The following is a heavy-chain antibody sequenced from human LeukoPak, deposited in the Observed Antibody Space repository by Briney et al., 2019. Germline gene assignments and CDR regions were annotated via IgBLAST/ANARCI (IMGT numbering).Heavy chain of an antibody. J-gene: IGHJ6*02. CDR1: GYTFTSYG. V-gene: IGHV1-18*01. CDR2: ISAYNGNT. D-gene: IGHD3-9*01. CDR3: AREMAYDILTGYSLYYYYGMDV. Sequence: ASVKVSCKASGYTFTSYGISWVRQAPGQGLEWMGWISAYNGNTNYAQKLQGRVTMTTDTSTSAAYMELRSLRSDDTAVYYCAREMAYDILTGYSLYYYYGMDVWGQGTTVTVSS.